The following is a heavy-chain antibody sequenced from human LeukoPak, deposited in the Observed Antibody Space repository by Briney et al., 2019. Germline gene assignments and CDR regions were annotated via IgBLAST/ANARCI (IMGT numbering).Heavy chain of an antibody. Sequence: PGGSLRLSCAASGFTFSSYAMSWVRQAPGKGLEWVSAIYGSGGSTYYADSVKGRFTISRDNSKNTLYLQMNSLRAEDTAVYYCAKDLKSIGAFDIWGQGTMVTVSS. CDR1: GFTFSSYA. J-gene: IGHJ3*02. V-gene: IGHV3-23*01. CDR3: AKDLKSIGAFDI. CDR2: IYGSGGST.